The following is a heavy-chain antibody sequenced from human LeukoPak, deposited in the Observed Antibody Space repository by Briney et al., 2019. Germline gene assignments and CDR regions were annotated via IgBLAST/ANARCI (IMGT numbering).Heavy chain of an antibody. Sequence: SVKVSFKASGGTFSSYAISWVRQAPGQGLEWMGRIIPILGIANYAQEFQGRVTITADKSTSTAYMELSSLRSEDTAVYYCARAFISGSYSPPVDYWGQGTLVTVSS. CDR3: ARAFISGSYSPPVDY. J-gene: IGHJ4*02. D-gene: IGHD1-26*01. V-gene: IGHV1-69*04. CDR1: GGTFSSYA. CDR2: IIPILGIA.